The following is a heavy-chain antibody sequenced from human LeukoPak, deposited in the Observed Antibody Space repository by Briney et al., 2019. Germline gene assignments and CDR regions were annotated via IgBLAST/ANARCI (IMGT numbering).Heavy chain of an antibody. Sequence: AGGSLRLSCAASGFTFSSYWMSWVRQAPGEGLEWVANIKQDGSEKYYVDSVKGRFTISRDNAKNSLYLQMNSLRAEDTAVYYCARVLIETRFIWFDPWGQGTLVTVSS. D-gene: IGHD2-8*01. CDR2: IKQDGSEK. V-gene: IGHV3-7*01. J-gene: IGHJ5*02. CDR1: GFTFSSYW. CDR3: ARVLIETRFIWFDP.